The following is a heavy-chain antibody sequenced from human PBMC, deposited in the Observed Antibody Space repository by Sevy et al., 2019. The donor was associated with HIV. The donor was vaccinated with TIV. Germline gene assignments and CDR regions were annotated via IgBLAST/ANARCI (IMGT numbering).Heavy chain of an antibody. Sequence: GGSLRLSCAASGFAFSTHAMHWVRQAPGKGLEWVAVISYEGTETFYAASVEGRFTISRDNSKNMLSLQINSLRAEDTAVYYCARDAGATNSGDYIWAFDYWGQGTLVTVSS. CDR1: GFAFSTHA. CDR3: ARDAGATNSGDYIWAFDY. J-gene: IGHJ4*02. V-gene: IGHV3-30-3*01. D-gene: IGHD3-3*01. CDR2: ISYEGTET.